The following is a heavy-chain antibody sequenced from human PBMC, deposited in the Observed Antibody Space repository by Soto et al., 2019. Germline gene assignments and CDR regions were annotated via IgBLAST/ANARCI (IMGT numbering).Heavy chain of an antibody. CDR1: GFTFSDPW. D-gene: IGHD3-16*01. CDR2: INQDGNEK. V-gene: IGHV3-7*04. J-gene: IGHJ4*02. Sequence: EVQLVESGGGLVQPGGYLRLSCAASGFTFSDPWMTWVRQAPGKGLEWVANINQDGNEKHYVDSVKGRFTISRDNAKKSMYLQMTSLRAEDTTIYYCARGFGIDYWGQGTLVIVSS. CDR3: ARGFGIDY.